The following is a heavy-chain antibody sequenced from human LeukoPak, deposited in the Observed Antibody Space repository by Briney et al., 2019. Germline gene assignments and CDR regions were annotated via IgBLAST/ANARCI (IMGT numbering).Heavy chain of an antibody. CDR1: GFTFSDYY. CDR3: ARDRLNYASYFDY. Sequence: PGGSLRLSCAASGFTFSDYYMSRIRQAPGRGLEWVSYTSSSGSPICYADSVKGRFTISRDNAKNSLYLQMNSLRVEDTAVYYCARDRLNYASYFDYWGQGTLVTVSA. CDR2: TSSSGSPI. D-gene: IGHD1-7*01. V-gene: IGHV3-11*04. J-gene: IGHJ4*02.